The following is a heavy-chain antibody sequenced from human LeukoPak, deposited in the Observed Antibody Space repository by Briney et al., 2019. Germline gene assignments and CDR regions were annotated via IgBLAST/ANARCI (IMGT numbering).Heavy chain of an antibody. D-gene: IGHD3-10*01. J-gene: IGHJ4*02. CDR2: ISGSGGST. CDR3: AKPLNWGGFDY. V-gene: IGHV3-23*01. CDR1: GFTFSSYA. Sequence: GGSLRLSCAASGFTFSSYAISWVRQAPGKGLGWVSAISGSGGSTSYADPVKGRFTISRDNSKNTLYLQMNSLRAEDTAVYYCAKPLNWGGFDYWGQGTLVTVSS.